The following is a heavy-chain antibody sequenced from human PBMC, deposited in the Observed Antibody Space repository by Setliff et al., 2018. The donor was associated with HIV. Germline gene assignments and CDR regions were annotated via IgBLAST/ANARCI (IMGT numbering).Heavy chain of an antibody. CDR2: INHSGKT. Sequence: PSETLSLTCAVYGGSLSGHYWTWIRQPPGEGLEWIGEINHSGKTNYNPSLKSRVTMTRNTSISTAYMELSSLRSEDTAVYYCAVLDVLRYFDWLSGGDAFDIWGQGTMVTVSS. D-gene: IGHD3-9*01. CDR1: GGSLSGHY. CDR3: AVLDVLRYFDWLSGGDAFDI. J-gene: IGHJ3*02. V-gene: IGHV4-34*10.